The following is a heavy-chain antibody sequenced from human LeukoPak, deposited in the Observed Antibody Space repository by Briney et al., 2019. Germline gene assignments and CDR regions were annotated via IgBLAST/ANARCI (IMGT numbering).Heavy chain of an antibody. CDR2: IYYSGST. Sequence: SETLSLTCTVSGGSISGYSWSWIRQPPGKGLEWIGYIYYSGSTNYNPSLKSRVTISVDTSKDQFSLKLSSVTAADTAVYYCARHGWGSLYFDYWGQGTLVTVSS. CDR3: ARHGWGSLYFDY. CDR1: GGSISGYS. D-gene: IGHD6-19*01. V-gene: IGHV4-59*08. J-gene: IGHJ4*02.